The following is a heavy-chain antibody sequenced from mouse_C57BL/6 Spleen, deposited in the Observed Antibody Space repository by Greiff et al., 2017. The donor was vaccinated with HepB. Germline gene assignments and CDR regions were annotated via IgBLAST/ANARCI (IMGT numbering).Heavy chain of an antibody. Sequence: VQLQHSVAELVRPGASVKLSCTASGFNIKNTYMHWVKQRPEQGLEWIGRIDPANGNTKYAPKFQGKATITADTSSNTAYLQLRSLTSEDTAIYYGARGPAVVAGGLPYWGQGTLVTVSA. J-gene: IGHJ3*01. CDR2: IDPANGNT. CDR3: ARGPAVVAGGLPY. CDR1: GFNIKNTY. D-gene: IGHD1-1*01. V-gene: IGHV14-3*01.